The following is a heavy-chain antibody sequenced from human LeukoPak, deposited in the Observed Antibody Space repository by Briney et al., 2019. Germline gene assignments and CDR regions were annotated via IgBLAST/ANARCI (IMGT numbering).Heavy chain of an antibody. CDR2: IWYDGSNQ. CDR3: ARDAMLRSSSWYYFDY. CDR1: GFTFSSYG. J-gene: IGHJ4*02. V-gene: IGHV3-33*01. D-gene: IGHD6-13*01. Sequence: GGSLRLSCAASGFTFSSYGMHWVRQAPGTGLEWVAIIWYDGSNQYYADSVKGRFTISRDNSKNTLYLQMNSLRAEDTAVYYCARDAMLRSSSWYYFDYWGQGALVTVSS.